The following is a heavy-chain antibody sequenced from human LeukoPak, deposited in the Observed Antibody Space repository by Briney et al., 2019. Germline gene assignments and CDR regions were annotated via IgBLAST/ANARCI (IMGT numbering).Heavy chain of an antibody. D-gene: IGHD2-15*01. J-gene: IGHJ4*02. V-gene: IGHV3-11*01. CDR2: ISSSGSTI. CDR3: ARVDCSGGSCYCDY. Sequence: GGSLRLSCAASGFTFSDYYMSWIRQAPGKGLEWVSYISSSGSTIYYADSVKGRFTISRDNAKNSLYLQMNSLRAEDTAVYCCARVDCSGGSCYCDYWGQGTLVTVSS. CDR1: GFTFSDYY.